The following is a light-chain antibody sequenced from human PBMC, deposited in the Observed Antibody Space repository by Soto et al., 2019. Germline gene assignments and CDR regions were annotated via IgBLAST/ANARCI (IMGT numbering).Light chain of an antibody. CDR3: HQRQSWPRT. CDR2: QTS. Sequence: EIVLTESPATLSSFPGDRVTLSCGASQYINTRLAWYQHRPGQAPRLLIYQTSLRAAGIPARFSASGSGTDFTLTISDVQPEDFALYYCHQRQSWPRTFGQGTKVHIK. V-gene: IGKV3-11*01. J-gene: IGKJ1*01. CDR1: QYINTR.